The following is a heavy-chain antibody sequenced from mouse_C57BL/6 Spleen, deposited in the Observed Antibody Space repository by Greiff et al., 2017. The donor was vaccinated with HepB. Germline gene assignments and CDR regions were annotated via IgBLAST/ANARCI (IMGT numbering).Heavy chain of an antibody. D-gene: IGHD2-4*01. CDR1: GYSFTSYY. CDR2: IYPGSGNT. J-gene: IGHJ4*01. CDR3: ARRDDYEDAMDY. V-gene: IGHV1-66*01. Sequence: QVQLQQSGPELVKPGASVKISCKASGYSFTSYYIHWVKQRPGQGLEWIGWIYPGSGNTKYNEKFKGKATLTADTSSSTAYMQLSSLTSEDSAVYYCARRDDYEDAMDYWGQGTSVTVSS.